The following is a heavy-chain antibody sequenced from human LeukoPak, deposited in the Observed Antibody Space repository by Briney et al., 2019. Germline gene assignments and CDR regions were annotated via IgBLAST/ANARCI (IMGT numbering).Heavy chain of an antibody. D-gene: IGHD5-18*01. CDR3: ARPRGYSYGPYYFDY. V-gene: IGHV3-66*04. CDR2: IYSGGST. Sequence: PGGPLRLSCAASGFTVSSNYMSWVRQAPGKGLEWVSVIYSGGSTYYADSVKGRFTISRDNSKNTLYLQMNSLRAEDTAVYYCARPRGYSYGPYYFDYWGQGTLVTVSS. CDR1: GFTVSSNY. J-gene: IGHJ4*02.